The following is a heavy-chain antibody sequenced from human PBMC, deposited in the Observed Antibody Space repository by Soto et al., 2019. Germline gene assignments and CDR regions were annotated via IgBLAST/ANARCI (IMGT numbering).Heavy chain of an antibody. CDR3: SRTPYRRQLVRYYYYGLDV. D-gene: IGHD1-1*01. Sequence: SETLSLTCAVNGGSFSGFYWTWIRQSPGRGLEWIGEINHSGSARYSPSLKSRVTISLDTSNKQFSLKLSSVTAADTAVYSCSRTPYRRQLVRYYYYGLDVWGQGTTVTVSS. V-gene: IGHV4-34*01. J-gene: IGHJ6*02. CDR2: INHSGSA. CDR1: GGSFSGFY.